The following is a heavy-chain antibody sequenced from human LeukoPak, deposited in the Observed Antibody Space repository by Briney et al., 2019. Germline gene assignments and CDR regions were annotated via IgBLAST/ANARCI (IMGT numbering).Heavy chain of an antibody. D-gene: IGHD6-6*01. V-gene: IGHV4-39*07. CDR1: GGSISSSSYY. J-gene: IGHJ5*02. CDR3: ARAEYSPGWFDP. CDR2: IHYSGST. Sequence: SETLSLTCTVSGGSISSSSYYWGWIRQPPGKGLEWIGSIHYSGSTYYNPSLKSRVTISVDTSKNQFSLKLSSVTAADTAVYYCARAEYSPGWFDPWGQGTLVTVSS.